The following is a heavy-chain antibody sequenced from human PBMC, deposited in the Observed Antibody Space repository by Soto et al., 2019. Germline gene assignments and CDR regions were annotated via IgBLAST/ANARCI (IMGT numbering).Heavy chain of an antibody. J-gene: IGHJ4*02. CDR3: TAGKLYPSLDFDY. V-gene: IGHV3-49*03. CDR1: GFTFNDYT. Sequence: PGGTLRLSCTASGFTFNDYTLSCFRQATGKGLEWVGFIRSKAYGGTSEYAASVKGRFTISRDDSKSIAYLQMNSLKTEDTAVYYCTAGKLYPSLDFDYCGQGTLVTV. D-gene: IGHD2-8*01. CDR2: IRSKAYGGTS.